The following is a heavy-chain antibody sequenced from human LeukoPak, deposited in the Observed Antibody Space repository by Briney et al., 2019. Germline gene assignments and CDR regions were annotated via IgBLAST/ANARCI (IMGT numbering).Heavy chain of an antibody. J-gene: IGHJ4*02. Sequence: SETLSLTCTVSGDFITAYYWSWIRQPPGKGLEWIGYVYYSGSTEYNPSLRSRVTMSLDMSKHHFSLNLTSVTAADTAVYYCESNTATVFDYWGQGALVTVSS. V-gene: IGHV4-59*01. D-gene: IGHD2-21*02. CDR3: ESNTATVFDY. CDR2: VYYSGST. CDR1: GDFITAYY.